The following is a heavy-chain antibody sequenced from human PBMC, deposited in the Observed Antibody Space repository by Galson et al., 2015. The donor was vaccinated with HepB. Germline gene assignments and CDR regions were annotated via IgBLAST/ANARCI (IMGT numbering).Heavy chain of an antibody. CDR3: ARDQWKGFLEWLPPYDEYYFDY. D-gene: IGHD3-3*01. Sequence: SVKVSCKASGYTFTSYGISWVRQAPGQGLEWMGWISAYNGNTNYAQKLQGRVTMTTDTSTSTAYMELRSLRSDDTAVYYCARDQWKGFLEWLPPYDEYYFDYWGQGTLVTVSS. V-gene: IGHV1-18*01. J-gene: IGHJ4*02. CDR2: ISAYNGNT. CDR1: GYTFTSYG.